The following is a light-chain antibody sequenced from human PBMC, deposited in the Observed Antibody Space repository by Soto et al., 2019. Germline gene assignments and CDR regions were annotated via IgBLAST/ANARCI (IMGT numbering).Light chain of an antibody. CDR3: QQYGSSPLT. V-gene: IGKV3-20*01. CDR1: QTVNNNY. CDR2: GAS. Sequence: ELVLTQSPGTLSLSPGERATLSCRASQTVNNNYLAWYQQIPRQAPRLLISGASGRATGTPDRFSGSASRTDFTLTISRLEPEDFAVYYCQQYGSSPLTFGGGTKVDSK. J-gene: IGKJ4*01.